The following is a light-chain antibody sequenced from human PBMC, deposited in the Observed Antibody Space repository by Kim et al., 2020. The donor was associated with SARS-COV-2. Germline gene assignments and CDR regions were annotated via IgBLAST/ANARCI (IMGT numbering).Light chain of an antibody. Sequence: NFMLTQPHSVSESPGKTVIISCTRSRGSIASNSVQWYQQRPGRAPTTVIYEDKQRPSGVPDRFSGSIDSSSNSASLTISGLKTEDEADYYCQSFDSSNRVFGGGTQLTVL. CDR3: QSFDSSNRV. CDR2: EDK. J-gene: IGLJ3*02. V-gene: IGLV6-57*03. CDR1: RGSIASNS.